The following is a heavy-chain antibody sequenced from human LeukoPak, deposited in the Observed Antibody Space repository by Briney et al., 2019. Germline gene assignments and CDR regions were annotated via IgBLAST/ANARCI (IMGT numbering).Heavy chain of an antibody. V-gene: IGHV4-34*01. CDR1: GGSFSGYY. CDR3: AMRRVGVVITDAFDI. CDR2: INHSGST. J-gene: IGHJ3*02. Sequence: PSETLSLTCAVYGGSFSGYYWSWIRQPPGKGPEWIGEINHSGSTNYNPSLKSRVTISVDTSKNQFSLKLSSVTAADTAVYYCAMRRVGVVITDAFDIWGQGTMVTVSS. D-gene: IGHD3-3*01.